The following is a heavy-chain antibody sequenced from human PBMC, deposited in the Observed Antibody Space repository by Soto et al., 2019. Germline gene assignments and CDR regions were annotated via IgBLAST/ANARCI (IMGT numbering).Heavy chain of an antibody. Sequence: PSETLYFTFSLSGGYISGSYWSWIRQFPGRGLEWLGYVYYTASTNSSPSLRSRGSISVGRSKNEFSLSLSSVTAADTAVSFCARGVAVPDAHIGYWGQGTPVTVSS. D-gene: IGHD6-19*01. V-gene: IGHV4-59*01. CDR1: GGYISGSY. CDR3: ARGVAVPDAHIGY. CDR2: VYYTAST. J-gene: IGHJ4*02.